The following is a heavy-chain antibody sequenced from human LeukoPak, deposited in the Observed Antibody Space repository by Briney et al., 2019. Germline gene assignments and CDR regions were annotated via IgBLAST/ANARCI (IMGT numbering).Heavy chain of an antibody. J-gene: IGHJ4*02. Sequence: GSLRLSCAASGFTFDDYAMHWVRQAPGKGLEWVSLISWDGGSTYYADSVKGRFTISRDNSKNSLYLQMNSLRAEDTALYYCAKDHCSGGSCYSRSYFDYWGQGTLVTVSS. CDR1: GFTFDDYA. V-gene: IGHV3-43D*03. D-gene: IGHD2-15*01. CDR2: ISWDGGST. CDR3: AKDHCSGGSCYSRSYFDY.